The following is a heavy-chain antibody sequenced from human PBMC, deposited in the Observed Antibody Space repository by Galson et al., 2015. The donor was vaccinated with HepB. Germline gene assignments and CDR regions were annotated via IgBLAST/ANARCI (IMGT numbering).Heavy chain of an antibody. D-gene: IGHD3-9*01. V-gene: IGHV4-34*01. CDR3: ARSTGDYDIFTEPQSKGLEVREAEYFQH. CDR2: INHSGST. CDR1: GGSFSGYY. J-gene: IGHJ1*01. Sequence: SEPLSLTCAVYGGSFSGYYWSWIRQPPGKGLEWIGEINHSGSTNYNPSLKSRVTISVDTSKNQFSLKLSSVTAADTAVFYCARSTGDYDIFTEPQSKGLEVREAEYFQHWGQGTLVTVSS.